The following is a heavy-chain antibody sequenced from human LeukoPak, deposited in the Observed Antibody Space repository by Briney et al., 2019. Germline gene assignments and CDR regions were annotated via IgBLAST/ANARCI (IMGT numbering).Heavy chain of an antibody. D-gene: IGHD4-11*01. J-gene: IGHJ4*02. CDR2: IYYSGST. CDR1: GGSLSSYY. CDR3: AREGGTTLDY. Sequence: SETLSLTCTVSGGSLSSYYWSWIRQPPGKGLEWIGYIYYSGSTNYNPSLKSRVTISVDTSKNQFSLKLSSVTAADTAVYYCAREGGTTLDYWGQGTLVTVSS. V-gene: IGHV4-59*01.